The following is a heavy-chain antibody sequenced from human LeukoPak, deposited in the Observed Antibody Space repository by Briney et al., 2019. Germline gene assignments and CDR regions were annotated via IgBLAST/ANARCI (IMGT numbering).Heavy chain of an antibody. J-gene: IGHJ4*02. V-gene: IGHV4-59*01. CDR1: GGSISSYY. Sequence: SETLSFTCTVSGGSISSYYWSWIRQPPGKGLEWIGYIYYSGSTNYNPSLKSRVTISVDTSKNQFSLKLSSVTAADTAVYYCARKSYYEAYFDYWGQGTLVTVSS. D-gene: IGHD1-26*01. CDR2: IYYSGST. CDR3: ARKSYYEAYFDY.